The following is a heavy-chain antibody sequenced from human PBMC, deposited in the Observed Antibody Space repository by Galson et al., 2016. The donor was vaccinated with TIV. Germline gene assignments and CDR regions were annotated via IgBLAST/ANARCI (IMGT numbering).Heavy chain of an antibody. V-gene: IGHV1-69*13. CDR3: ARGSRNQGYSYYGMDV. CDR2: IIPIFHTT. CDR1: GGTFSKYA. Sequence: SVKVSCKASGGTFSKYAISWVRQAPGQGLEWMGGIIPIFHTTKFAQKFQGRVTINADQFTSTSFMEIHSMRSDDTAVYYCARGSRNQGYSYYGMDVWGQGTSVTVSS. D-gene: IGHD1-14*01. J-gene: IGHJ6*02.